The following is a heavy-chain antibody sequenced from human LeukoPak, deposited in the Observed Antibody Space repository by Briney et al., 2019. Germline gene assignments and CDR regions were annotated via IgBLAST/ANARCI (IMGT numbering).Heavy chain of an antibody. J-gene: IGHJ4*02. Sequence: SETLSLTCTVPGGSISSSSYYWGWIRQPPGKGLEWIGSIYYSGSTYYNPSLKSRVTISVDTSKNQFSLKLSSVTAADTAVYYCARHLDGYKGYFDYWGQGTLVTVSS. CDR2: IYYSGST. CDR3: ARHLDGYKGYFDY. CDR1: GGSISSSSYY. D-gene: IGHD5-24*01. V-gene: IGHV4-39*01.